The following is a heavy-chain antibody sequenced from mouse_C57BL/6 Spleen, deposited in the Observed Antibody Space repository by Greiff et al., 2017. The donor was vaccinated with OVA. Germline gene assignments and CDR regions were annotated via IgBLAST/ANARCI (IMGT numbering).Heavy chain of an antibody. CDR2: IYPGDGDT. CDR3: ARVPIVTTRYFDY. CDR1: GYAFSSSW. J-gene: IGHJ2*01. V-gene: IGHV1-82*01. D-gene: IGHD2-5*01. Sequence: VQLQQSGPELVKPGASVKISCKASGYAFSSSWMNWVKQRPGKGLEWIGRIYPGDGDTNYNGKFKGKATLTADKSSSTAYMQLSSLTSEDSAVYFCARVPIVTTRYFDYWGQGTTLTVSS.